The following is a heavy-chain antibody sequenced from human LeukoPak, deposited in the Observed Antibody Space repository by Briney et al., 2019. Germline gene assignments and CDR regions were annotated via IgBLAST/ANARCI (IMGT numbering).Heavy chain of an antibody. D-gene: IGHD6-13*01. J-gene: IGHJ4*02. CDR1: GFTFSNYG. CDR2: IWYDGSNK. V-gene: IGHV3-33*01. CDR3: ARDLTQLALFDY. Sequence: PGRSLRLSCAASGFTFSNYGMHWVRQAPGKGLEWVAVIWYDGSNKYYADSVKGRFTLSRDNSKNTLFLQMNSLRPEDTAVYFCARDLTQLALFDYWGQGTLVTVPS.